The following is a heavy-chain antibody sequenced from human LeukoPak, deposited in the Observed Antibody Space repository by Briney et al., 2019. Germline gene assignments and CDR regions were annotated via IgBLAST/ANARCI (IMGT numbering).Heavy chain of an antibody. CDR1: GFTFSSYA. CDR3: ARDRDYGDSQFDY. J-gene: IGHJ4*02. V-gene: IGHV3-30-3*01. D-gene: IGHD4-17*01. Sequence: GGSLRLSCAASGFTFSSYAMHWVRQAPGKGLEWVAVISYDGSNKYYADSVKGRFTISRDSSKNTLYLQMNSLRAEDTAVYYCARDRDYGDSQFDYWGQGTLVTVSS. CDR2: ISYDGSNK.